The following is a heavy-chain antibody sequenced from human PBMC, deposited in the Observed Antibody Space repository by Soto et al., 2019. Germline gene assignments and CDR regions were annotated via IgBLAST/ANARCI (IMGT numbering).Heavy chain of an antibody. V-gene: IGHV1-18*01. CDR2: ISAYDGKT. Sequence: ASVKVSCKTSGYPFNTYGINWVRQAPGQGLELMGWISAYDGKTMYAEKFQGRVTMTTDTSTSTAYKELRSLRSDDTAIYYCAKDTHQFWTHYWFEPWRQGPPVTVSS. CDR1: GYPFNTYG. D-gene: IGHD3-3*01. J-gene: IGHJ5*02. CDR3: AKDTHQFWTHYWFEP.